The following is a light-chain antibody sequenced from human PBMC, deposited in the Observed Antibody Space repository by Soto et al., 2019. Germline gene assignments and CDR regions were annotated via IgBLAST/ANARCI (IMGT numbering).Light chain of an antibody. V-gene: IGKV1-5*03. CDR3: QQHDSYPRT. CDR2: KAS. J-gene: IGKJ1*01. Sequence: DITLTQSPSTLSASVGDRVTITCRASQSISTWLAWYQQKPGKAPKLLIYKASSLQSGVPSRFSGSGSGTEFTLTISSLQPDDFATYYCQQHDSYPRTFGQGTKVEIK. CDR1: QSISTW.